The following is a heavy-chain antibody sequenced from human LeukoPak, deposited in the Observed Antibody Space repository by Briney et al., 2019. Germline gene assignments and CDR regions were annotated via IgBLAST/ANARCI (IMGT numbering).Heavy chain of an antibody. CDR1: GFTFSSYA. CDR2: ISYDGSNK. CDR3: ARGSERFLEWSPFDY. Sequence: PGRSLRLSRAASGFTFSSYAMHWVRQAPGKGLEWVPVISYDGSNKYYADSVKGRFTISRDNSKNTLYLQMNSLRAEDTAVYYCARGSERFLEWSPFDYWGQGTLVTVSS. D-gene: IGHD3-3*01. V-gene: IGHV3-30*04. J-gene: IGHJ4*02.